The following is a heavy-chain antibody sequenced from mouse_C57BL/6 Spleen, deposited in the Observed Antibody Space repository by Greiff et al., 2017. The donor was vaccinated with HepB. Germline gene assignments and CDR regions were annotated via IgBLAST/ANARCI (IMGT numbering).Heavy chain of an antibody. Sequence: VQLQQSGPGLVKPSQSLSLTCSVTGYSITSGYYWNWIRQFPGNKLEWMGYISYDGSNNYNPSLKNRISITRDTSKNQFFLKLNSVTTEDTATYYCAKLRISYWYFDVWGTGTTVTVSS. CDR3: AKLRISYWYFDV. V-gene: IGHV3-6*01. CDR2: ISYDGSN. J-gene: IGHJ1*03. CDR1: GYSITSGYY.